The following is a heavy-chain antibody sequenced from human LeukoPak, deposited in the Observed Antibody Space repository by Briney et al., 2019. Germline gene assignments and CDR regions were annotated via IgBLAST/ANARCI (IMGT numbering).Heavy chain of an antibody. J-gene: IGHJ4*02. CDR3: ETTIWTWQFPDYFDD. CDR1: GFSISSID. Sequence: PGGSLRLSCAVSGFSISSIDMTWGRQAPGKGLEWVSYISRGGTTYYADSVKGRFTISRDTSKNTLFLKMNRLGPEDTAVYYCETTIWTWQFPDYFDDWGQGTLVTVSS. V-gene: IGHV3-23*01. CDR2: ISRGGTT. D-gene: IGHD1-1*01.